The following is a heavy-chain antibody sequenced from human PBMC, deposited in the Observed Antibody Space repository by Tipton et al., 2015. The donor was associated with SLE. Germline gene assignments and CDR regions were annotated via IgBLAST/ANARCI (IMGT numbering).Heavy chain of an antibody. V-gene: IGHV3-43D*04. CDR1: GFTFDDYA. J-gene: IGHJ4*02. CDR2: ISWDGGST. D-gene: IGHD6-19*01. CDR3: AKDVGSSIAVAGLLDY. Sequence: GSLRLSCAASGFTFDDYAMHWVRQAPGKGLEWVSLISWDGGSTYYADSVKGRFTISRDNSKNSLYLQMNSLRAEDTALYYCAKDVGSSIAVAGLLDYWGQGTLVTVSS.